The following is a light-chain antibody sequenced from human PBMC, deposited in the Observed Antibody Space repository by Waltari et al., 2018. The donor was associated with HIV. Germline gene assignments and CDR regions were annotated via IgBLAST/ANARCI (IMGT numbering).Light chain of an antibody. J-gene: IGLJ3*02. Sequence: QSILTQPPSVSVAPGQRVTILCTGSSSNLGANYGVPWYQQFPGTAPKLLIYGNINRPSGVPDRFSGSKSGTSASLAITGLQAEDEADYYCQSYDSSLRVRVFGGGTKLTVL. CDR2: GNI. V-gene: IGLV1-40*01. CDR3: QSYDSSLRVRV. CDR1: SSNLGANYG.